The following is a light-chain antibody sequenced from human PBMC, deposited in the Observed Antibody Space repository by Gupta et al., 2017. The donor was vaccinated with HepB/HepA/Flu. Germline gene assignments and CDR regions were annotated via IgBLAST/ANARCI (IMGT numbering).Light chain of an antibody. CDR2: RNN. V-gene: IGLV1-44*01. Sequence: QSVLTQPPSASGTPGQRVTISCSGSSSNIGSYTVNWYLQLPGTAPKLLIHRNNQRPSGVPDRFSGSKSGTSASLAISGLQAEDEADFYCATWDDGLNAFVFGGGTKLTVL. CDR1: SSNIGSYT. CDR3: ATWDDGLNAFV. J-gene: IGLJ2*01.